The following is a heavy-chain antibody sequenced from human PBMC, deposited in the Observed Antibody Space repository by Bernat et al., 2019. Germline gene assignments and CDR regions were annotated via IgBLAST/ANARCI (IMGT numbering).Heavy chain of an antibody. D-gene: IGHD2-15*01. CDR2: INSDGSNT. J-gene: IGHJ5*02. CDR1: GFTFSSYW. Sequence: EVQSVESGGGLVQPGGSLRLSCAASGFTFSSYWMHWVRQAPGKGLVWVSRINSDGSNTKYADSVKGRFTFSRDNAKNTLYLQMNSLRAEDTAVYYCARSYCSGNSCPNGFDPWGQGTLVTVSS. CDR3: ARSYCSGNSCPNGFDP. V-gene: IGHV3-74*03.